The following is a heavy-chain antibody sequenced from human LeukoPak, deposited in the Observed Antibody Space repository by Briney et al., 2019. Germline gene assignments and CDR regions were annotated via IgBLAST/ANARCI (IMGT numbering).Heavy chain of an antibody. CDR2: TYYKSRWYN. Sequence: SQTLSLTCAISGDSVSSNNAAWNWIRQSPSRGLEWLGRTYYKSRWYNDYAVSVKGRITINPDTSKNQFSLQLSSVTPEDTAVYYCARSATYCSSTSCYIIDCFDPWGQGTLVTVSS. J-gene: IGHJ5*02. D-gene: IGHD2-2*02. CDR1: GDSVSSNNAA. CDR3: ARSATYCSSTSCYIIDCFDP. V-gene: IGHV6-1*01.